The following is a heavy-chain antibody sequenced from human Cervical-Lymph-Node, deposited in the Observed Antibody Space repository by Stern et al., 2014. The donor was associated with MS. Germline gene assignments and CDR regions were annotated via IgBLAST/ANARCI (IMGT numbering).Heavy chain of an antibody. CDR3: ARVVGVGWSGRYFDF. CDR2: IYTTGNT. J-gene: IGHJ4*02. V-gene: IGHV4-31*03. D-gene: IGHD6-19*01. CDR1: GASISTGGYY. Sequence: QVQLQESGQGLVKTSQTLSLTCTVSGASISTGGYYWTWIRQHPEKGLELIGYIYTTGNTSYVPSLRCRLTLAIDTSHTLFSLSLTSVTAADTALCYCARVVGVGWSGRYFDFWGRGTRVTVSS.